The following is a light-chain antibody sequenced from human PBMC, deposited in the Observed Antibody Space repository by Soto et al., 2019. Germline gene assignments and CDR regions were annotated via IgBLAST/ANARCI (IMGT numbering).Light chain of an antibody. CDR2: GAS. Sequence: EILFTQSPGTLSLSPGEGATLSCRASQSVSSSYLAWYQQKPGQAPRLLIYGASTRANGIPARFSGSGSGTEFTLTISSLQSEDFAVYYCQQYNNWHPWTFGQGTKVDIK. CDR3: QQYNNWHPWT. CDR1: QSVSSSY. V-gene: IGKV3-15*01. J-gene: IGKJ1*01.